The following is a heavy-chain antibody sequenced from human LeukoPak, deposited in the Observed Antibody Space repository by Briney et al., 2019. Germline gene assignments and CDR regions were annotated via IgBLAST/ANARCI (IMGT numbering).Heavy chain of an antibody. V-gene: IGHV4-39*07. D-gene: IGHD5-24*01. CDR3: AREGVRDGYNYVY. CDR1: GGSISSSSYY. Sequence: PSETLSLTCTVSGGSISSSSYYWGWIRQPPGKGLEWIGSIYYSGSTYYNPSLKSRVTISVDTSKNQFSLKLSSVTAADTAVYYCAREGVRDGYNYVYWGQGTLVTVSS. CDR2: IYYSGST. J-gene: IGHJ4*02.